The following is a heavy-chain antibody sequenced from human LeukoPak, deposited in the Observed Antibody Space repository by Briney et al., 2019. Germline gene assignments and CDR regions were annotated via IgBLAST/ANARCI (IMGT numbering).Heavy chain of an antibody. CDR1: GFTFSSYA. D-gene: IGHD6-13*01. Sequence: GRSLRLSCAASGFTFSSYAMHWVRQAPGKGLEWVSAISASGGSTYYADFVKGRFTISRDNSKSTVFLQMNSLRVEDTAVYYCAKDKTSSWVIYGMDVWGQGTTVTVSS. CDR2: ISASGGST. CDR3: AKDKTSSWVIYGMDV. V-gene: IGHV3-23*01. J-gene: IGHJ6*02.